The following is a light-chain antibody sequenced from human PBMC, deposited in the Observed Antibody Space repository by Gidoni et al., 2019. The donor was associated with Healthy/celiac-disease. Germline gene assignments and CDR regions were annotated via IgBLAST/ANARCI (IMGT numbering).Light chain of an antibody. CDR3: QQYNNWSET. J-gene: IGKJ1*01. V-gene: IGKV3-15*01. CDR1: QSVSSN. Sequence: EIVMTQSPATLSVSPGERATLSCRASQSVSSNLAWYQQKPGQAPRLLIYGASTRATGIPARFSGSGSGTEFTLTISSLQSEDFAVYYCQQYNNWSETFXHXTKVEIK. CDR2: GAS.